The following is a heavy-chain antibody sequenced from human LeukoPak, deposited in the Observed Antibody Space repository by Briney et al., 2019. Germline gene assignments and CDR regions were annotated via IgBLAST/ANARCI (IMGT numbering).Heavy chain of an antibody. CDR1: GFSFSYHG. CDR2: ISSRSTYI. V-gene: IGHV3-21*01. D-gene: IGHD6-19*01. J-gene: IGHJ4*02. CDR3: ARGPGIAVAGTYGDPY. Sequence: GGTLRLSCVASGFSFSYHGMNWVRLAPGKGLEWVSFISSRSTYIYYADSVKGRFAVSRDNAKNSLYLQMNSLRAEDTAVYYCARGPGIAVAGTYGDPYWGQGTLVTVSS.